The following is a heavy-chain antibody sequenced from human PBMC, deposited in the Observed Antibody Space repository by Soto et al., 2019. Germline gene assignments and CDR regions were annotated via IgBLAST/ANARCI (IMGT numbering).Heavy chain of an antibody. Sequence: EVQLLESGGGLIQPGGSLRLSCAASGFTFSNYAMTWVRQAPGKGLEWVSTIGDSGVTTYFADSVKDRFTISRDNAKNALYLQMNSLRADDTAVYYCVKDWSGDKCPCMDVWGQGTTVTVSS. D-gene: IGHD3-3*01. CDR1: GFTFSNYA. J-gene: IGHJ6*02. CDR2: IGDSGVTT. V-gene: IGHV3-23*01. CDR3: VKDWSGDKCPCMDV.